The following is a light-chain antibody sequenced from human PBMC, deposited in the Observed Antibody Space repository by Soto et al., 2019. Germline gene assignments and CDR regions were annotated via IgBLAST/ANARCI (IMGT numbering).Light chain of an antibody. CDR2: RNN. V-gene: IGLV1-44*01. J-gene: IGLJ1*01. CDR3: AAWDDSLNGYV. Sequence: QSALTQPPSASGTPGQRVTISCSGSSSNIGSNTVNWYQQLPGTAPKLLIYRNNQRPSGVPDRFSGSKSGTSASQAISGLQSEDEADYYCAAWDDSLNGYVFGTGTKVTVL. CDR1: SSNIGSNT.